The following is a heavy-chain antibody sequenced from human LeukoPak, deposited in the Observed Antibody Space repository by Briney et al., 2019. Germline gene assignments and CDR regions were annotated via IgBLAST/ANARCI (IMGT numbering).Heavy chain of an antibody. J-gene: IGHJ3*02. CDR1: GGTFSSYA. Sequence: GASVKVSCKGSGGTFSSYAISWERQGPGQGLEWMGRIITILGIANNAQKFQGRVTITADKTTRTAYLELSSRRSEDTAVYCCARDQIEVVNDAFDIWGQGTMVTVPS. CDR2: IITILGIA. D-gene: IGHD2-21*01. V-gene: IGHV1-69*04. CDR3: ARDQIEVVNDAFDI.